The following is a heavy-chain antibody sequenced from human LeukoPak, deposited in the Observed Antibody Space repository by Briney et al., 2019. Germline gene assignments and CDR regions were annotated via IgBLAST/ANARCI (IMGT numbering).Heavy chain of an antibody. CDR2: INPSGGRT. CDR3: ARDYYGGHNLYNFDL. D-gene: IGHD3-10*01. V-gene: IGHV1-46*01. J-gene: IGHJ4*02. Sequence: ASVKVSCKASGYTFTSYYMHWVRQAPGQGLEWMGMINPSGGRTTYAKKFQGRVTMTRDTSTNTVYTELSSLRSDDTAVYYCARDYYGGHNLYNFDLWGQGTRVIVSS. CDR1: GYTFTSYY.